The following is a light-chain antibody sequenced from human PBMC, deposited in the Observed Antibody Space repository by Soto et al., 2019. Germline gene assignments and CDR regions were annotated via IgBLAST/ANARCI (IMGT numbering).Light chain of an antibody. V-gene: IGKV1-5*03. CDR1: QSISSG. CDR3: QQFNSYSWT. Sequence: DIQMTQSPSTLSASGGDRVTITCRASQSISSGLAWYQRKPGKAPKLLIYKASNLESGVPSRFSGSGSRTEFTLTISSLQADDFATYYCQQFNSYSWTFGQGTKVEIK. CDR2: KAS. J-gene: IGKJ1*01.